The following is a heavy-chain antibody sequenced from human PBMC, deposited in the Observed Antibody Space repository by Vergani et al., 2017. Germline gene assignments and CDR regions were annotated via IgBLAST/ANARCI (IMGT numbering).Heavy chain of an antibody. Sequence: QVQLQESGPGLVKPSETLSLTCTVSGGSISSYYWSWIRQPPGKGLEWIGYIYYSGSTNYNPSLKSRVTISVDTSKNQFPRKLSSVTAADPAVYYCSRDRDGAGDFDYWGQGTLVTVSS. V-gene: IGHV4-59*01. D-gene: IGHD1-26*01. CDR3: SRDRDGAGDFDY. CDR2: IYYSGST. CDR1: GGSISSYY. J-gene: IGHJ4*02.